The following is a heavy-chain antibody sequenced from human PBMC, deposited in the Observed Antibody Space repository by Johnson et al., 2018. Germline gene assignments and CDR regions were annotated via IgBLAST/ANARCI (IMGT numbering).Heavy chain of an antibody. V-gene: IGHV1-69*02. D-gene: IGHD2-21*01. J-gene: IGHJ1*01. Sequence: QVQLVQSGAEVKKPGSSVKVSCKASGGTFSSYTISWVRQAPGQGLEWMGRIIPILGIANYAQKFQGRVPITADKSTSTAYLELGSLRSEDTAGYYCHIVGGRGDDTIEYFQHWGQGTLVTVSS. CDR1: GGTFSSYT. CDR2: IIPILGIA. CDR3: HIVGGRGDDTIEYFQH.